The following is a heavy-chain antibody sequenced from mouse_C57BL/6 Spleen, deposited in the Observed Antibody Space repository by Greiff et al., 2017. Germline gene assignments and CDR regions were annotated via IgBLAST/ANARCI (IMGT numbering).Heavy chain of an antibody. CDR2: IDPNSGGT. CDR1: GYTFTSYW. D-gene: IGHD1-1*01. V-gene: IGHV1-72*01. CDR3: ARSRVYYGSRWGNYAKDY. J-gene: IGHJ4*01. Sequence: QVQLRQPGAELVKPGASVKLSCKASGYTFTSYWMHWVKQRPGQGLEWIGRIDPNSGGTKYNEKFKSKATLTVDKPSSTAYMQLSSLTSEDSAVYDCARSRVYYGSRWGNYAKDYWGQGTSVTVSS.